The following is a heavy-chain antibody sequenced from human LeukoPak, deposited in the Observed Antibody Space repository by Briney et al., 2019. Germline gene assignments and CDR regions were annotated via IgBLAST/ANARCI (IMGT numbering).Heavy chain of an antibody. CDR3: AKNPQYYYDSSGFFEY. J-gene: IGHJ4*02. V-gene: IGHV3-53*01. CDR2: IYSGGST. D-gene: IGHD3-22*01. CDR1: GFTVSSNY. Sequence: GGSLRLSCAASGFTVSSNYMGWVRQAPGKGLEWVSVIYSGGSTYYADSVKGRFTISRDNSKNTLYLQMNSLRVEDTAVYYCAKNPQYYYDSSGFFEYWGQGTLVTVSS.